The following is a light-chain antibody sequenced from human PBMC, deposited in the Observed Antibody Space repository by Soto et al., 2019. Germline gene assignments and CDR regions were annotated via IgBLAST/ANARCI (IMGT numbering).Light chain of an antibody. CDR1: QSINDW. J-gene: IGKJ1*01. V-gene: IGKV1-5*03. Sequence: DIQMTQSPSTLSASVGDRVTITCRASQSINDWLAWYQQKPGKAPNLLIYKASSLESGVPSRFSGSASGTEFTLTISSLEPDDFATYYCQQYNSYSTFGQGTKVEIK. CDR3: QQYNSYST. CDR2: KAS.